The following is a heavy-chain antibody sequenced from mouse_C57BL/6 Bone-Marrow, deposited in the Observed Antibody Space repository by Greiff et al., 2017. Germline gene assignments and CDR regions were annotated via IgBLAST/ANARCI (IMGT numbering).Heavy chain of an antibody. CDR3: ARHGSLYDY. CDR2: ISNLAYSI. Sequence: EVHLVESGGGLVQPGGSLKLSCAASGFTFSDYGMAWVRQAPRKGPEWVAFISNLAYSIYYADTVTGRFTISRENAKNTLYLEMSSLRSEDTAMYYCARHGSLYDYWGQETLVTVSA. J-gene: IGHJ3*01. V-gene: IGHV5-15*01. CDR1: GFTFSDYG. D-gene: IGHD2-3*01.